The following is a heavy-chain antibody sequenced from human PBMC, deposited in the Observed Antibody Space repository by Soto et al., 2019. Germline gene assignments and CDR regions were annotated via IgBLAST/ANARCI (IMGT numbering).Heavy chain of an antibody. V-gene: IGHV3-30*04. CDR1: GFTFSGYD. CDR3: ARIQGGTHFDF. CDR2: MSYDETTQ. J-gene: IGHJ4*02. Sequence: GGSLRLSCEASGFTFSGYDMNWVRQAPGKGLEWVALMSYDETTQYYADPVRGRFTISRDNSKNTMYLQMNSLRPQDTRVYYCARIQGGTHFDFWGRGTLVTVSS. D-gene: IGHD1-26*01.